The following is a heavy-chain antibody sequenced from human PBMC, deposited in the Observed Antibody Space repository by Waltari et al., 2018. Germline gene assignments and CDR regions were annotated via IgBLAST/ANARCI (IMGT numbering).Heavy chain of an antibody. CDR2: IYHSGST. D-gene: IGHD3-9*01. Sequence: QVQLQESGPGLVKPSETLSLTCAVSGYSISSGYYWGWIRQPPGKGLEWIGSIYHSGSTYYNPSLKSRVTRSVDTSKNQFSLKLSSVTAADTAVYYCARLLMLPSDILTGYPDYWGQGTLVTVSS. J-gene: IGHJ4*02. CDR1: GYSISSGYY. CDR3: ARLLMLPSDILTGYPDY. V-gene: IGHV4-38-2*01.